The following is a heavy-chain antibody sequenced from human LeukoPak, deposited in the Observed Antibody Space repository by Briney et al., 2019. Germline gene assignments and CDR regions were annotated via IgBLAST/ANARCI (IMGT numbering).Heavy chain of an antibody. CDR3: ARDPRHKSYYYDSSGYSPFDY. CDR1: GGSISSYY. J-gene: IGHJ4*02. V-gene: IGHV4-59*12. D-gene: IGHD3-22*01. CDR2: IYYSGST. Sequence: SETLSLTCTVSGGSISSYYWSWIRQPPGKGLEWIGYIYYSGSTNYNPSLKSRVTISVDKSKNQFSLKLSSVTAADTAVYYCARDPRHKSYYYDSSGYSPFDYWGQGTLVTVSS.